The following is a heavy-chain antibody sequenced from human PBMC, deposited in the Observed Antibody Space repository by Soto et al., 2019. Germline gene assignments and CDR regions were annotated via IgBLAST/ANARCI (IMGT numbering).Heavy chain of an antibody. CDR1: GGSISSYY. J-gene: IGHJ6*02. D-gene: IGHD3-3*01. V-gene: IGHV4-59*01. CDR3: ARVLRFLEWLSPVYYGMEV. Sequence: QVQLQESGPGLVKPSETLSLTCTVSGGSISSYYWSWIRQPPGKGLEWIGYIYYSGSTNYNPSLQSRVTIAVDTSKNQFSLKLSSVTAADTAVYYCARVLRFLEWLSPVYYGMEVWGQGTTVTVSS. CDR2: IYYSGST.